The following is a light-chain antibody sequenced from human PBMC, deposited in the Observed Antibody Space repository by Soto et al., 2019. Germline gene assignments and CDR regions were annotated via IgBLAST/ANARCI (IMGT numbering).Light chain of an antibody. CDR2: DVS. V-gene: IGLV2-14*01. CDR3: SSYTSSSTLVV. CDR1: SSDVGGYNY. Sequence: QSVLTQPASVSGSPGQSITISCTGTSSDVGGYNYVSWYQQHPGKAPKLMIYDVSNRHSGVSNRFSGSKSGNTASLSISGLQAEDEGDYYCSSYTSSSTLVVFGGGTKLTVL. J-gene: IGLJ2*01.